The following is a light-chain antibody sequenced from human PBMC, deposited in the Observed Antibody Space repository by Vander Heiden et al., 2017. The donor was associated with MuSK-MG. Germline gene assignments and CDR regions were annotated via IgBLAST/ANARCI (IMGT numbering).Light chain of an antibody. CDR2: YDD. Sequence: QSVLPQPPSVSDAPRQRVTISCSGSSSNIGNNAVNWYQQVPGKAPKLLIYYDDMLPSGVSDRFSGSKSGTSASLAISGLQAEDEADYYCAAWDDSLNGVVFGGGTKLTVL. J-gene: IGLJ2*01. V-gene: IGLV1-36*01. CDR3: AAWDDSLNGVV. CDR1: SSNIGNNA.